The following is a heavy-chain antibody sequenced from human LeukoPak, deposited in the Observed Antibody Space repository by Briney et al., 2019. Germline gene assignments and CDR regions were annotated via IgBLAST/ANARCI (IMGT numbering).Heavy chain of an antibody. Sequence: SQTLSLTCTVSGASISSSSYYWGWIRQPPGKGLEWIESVYYRGSTYYNLSLKSRVTISVDTSKNQFSLKLSSVTAADTAVYYCARRGRGSYTSIDYWGQGTLVTVSS. D-gene: IGHD1-26*01. CDR1: GASISSSSYY. CDR2: VYYRGST. V-gene: IGHV4-39*01. CDR3: ARRGRGSYTSIDY. J-gene: IGHJ4*02.